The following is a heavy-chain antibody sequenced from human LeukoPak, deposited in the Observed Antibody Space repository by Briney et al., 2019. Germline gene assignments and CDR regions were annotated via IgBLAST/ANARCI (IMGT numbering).Heavy chain of an antibody. J-gene: IGHJ4*02. CDR1: GGSISSGDYY. CDR2: IYYSGST. Sequence: SETLSLTCTVSGGSISSGDYYWSWIRQPPGKGLEWIGYIYYSGSTYYNPSLKSRVTISVDTSKNQFSLKLSSVTAADTAVYYCAGHNSYATTPYYFDYWGQGTLVTASS. D-gene: IGHD5-18*01. V-gene: IGHV4-30-4*01. CDR3: AGHNSYATTPYYFDY.